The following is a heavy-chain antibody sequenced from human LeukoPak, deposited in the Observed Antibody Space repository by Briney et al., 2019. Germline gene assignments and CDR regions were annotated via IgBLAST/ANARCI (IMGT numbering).Heavy chain of an antibody. CDR2: ISSSGRTI. V-gene: IGHV3-11*04. Sequence: GGSLRLSCAASGFTFSDYYMSWVRQAPGKGLEWVSHISSSGRTIYYADPVKGRFTISRDNAKNSLYLQMNSLRAEDTAVYYCARPDCSSTSCYEFDPWGQRTLVTVSS. J-gene: IGHJ5*02. D-gene: IGHD2-2*01. CDR3: ARPDCSSTSCYEFDP. CDR1: GFTFSDYY.